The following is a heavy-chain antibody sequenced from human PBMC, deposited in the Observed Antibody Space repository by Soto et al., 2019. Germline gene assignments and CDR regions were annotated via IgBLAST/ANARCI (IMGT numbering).Heavy chain of an antibody. J-gene: IGHJ4*02. V-gene: IGHV3-23*01. Sequence: EVQLLESGGGLVQPGGSLRLSCAASGFTFSSYAMSWVRQAPGKGLEWVSAISGSGGSTYYADSVKGRFTISRDNSKNTLFLQMNSLRAEDTAVYYCAKDLGGSSWIFDYWGQGTLVTVSS. CDR2: ISGSGGST. CDR1: GFTFSSYA. D-gene: IGHD6-13*01. CDR3: AKDLGGSSWIFDY.